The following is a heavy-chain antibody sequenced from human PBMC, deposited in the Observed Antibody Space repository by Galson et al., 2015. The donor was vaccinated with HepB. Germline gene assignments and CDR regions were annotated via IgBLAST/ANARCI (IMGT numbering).Heavy chain of an antibody. V-gene: IGHV3-30*09. CDR1: GFTFSTYA. D-gene: IGHD3-16*01. Sequence: SLRLSCAASGFTFSTYAMHWVRQAAGKGLEWVAFISYDGTKKYYSDSVEGRFAISRDNSKNTLFLQMNSLRADDTAVYYCARDRGGNEEYYFDYWGQGTLVTVSS. CDR3: ARDRGGNEEYYFDY. J-gene: IGHJ4*02. CDR2: ISYDGTKK.